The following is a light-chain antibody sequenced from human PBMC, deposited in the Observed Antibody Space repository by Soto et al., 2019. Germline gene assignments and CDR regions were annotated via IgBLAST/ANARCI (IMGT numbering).Light chain of an antibody. CDR3: LSYGGSNNYV. CDR2: EVE. Sequence: QSVLTQPASVSGSPGQSITISCTGTSGDVGGHNYVSWYQHHPGRAPKLLIYEVEKRPPGVPGRFSGSKSGNTASLTVSGLQADDEADYYCLSYGGSNNYVFGTGTKVTVL. CDR1: SGDVGGHNY. V-gene: IGLV2-8*01. J-gene: IGLJ1*01.